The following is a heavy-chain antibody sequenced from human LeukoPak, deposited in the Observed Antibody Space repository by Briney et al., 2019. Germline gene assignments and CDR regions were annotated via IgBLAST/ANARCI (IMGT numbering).Heavy chain of an antibody. CDR2: IYHSGTS. D-gene: IGHD6-13*01. CDR3: ARDGQQLGHDY. J-gene: IGHJ4*02. CDR1: SDSITNSYY. Sequence: SETLSLTCTVSSDSITNSYYCGWIRQPPGKGLEWIASIYHSGTSYYNPSLKSRVTISIDTSKTQFSLELNSVTAADTAVYYCARDGQQLGHDYWGQGTLVTVSS. V-gene: IGHV4-38-2*02.